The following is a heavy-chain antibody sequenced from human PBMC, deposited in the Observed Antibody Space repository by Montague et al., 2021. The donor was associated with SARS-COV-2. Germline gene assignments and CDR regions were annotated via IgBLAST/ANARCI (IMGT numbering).Heavy chain of an antibody. J-gene: IGHJ4*01. Sequence: SETLSLTCTVSGGSISSSSYYWGWIRQPPGKGLEWIGSIYYSGSTYYNPSLKSRVTISVDTSKNQFSLKLNSLTAADTAVYFCARLSLGSFDSGADFDIWGQGALVTVSS. V-gene: IGHV4-39*07. D-gene: IGHD3-22*01. CDR3: ARLSLGSFDSGADFDI. CDR2: IYYSGST. CDR1: GGSISSSSYY.